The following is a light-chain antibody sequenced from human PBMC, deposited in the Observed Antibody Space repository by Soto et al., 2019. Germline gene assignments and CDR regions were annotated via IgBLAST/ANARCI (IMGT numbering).Light chain of an antibody. J-gene: IGKJ1*01. V-gene: IGKV1-5*03. CDR1: QTISSW. CDR3: QQYNSYSKE. Sequence: DIQMTQSPSTLSGSVGDRVTITCRASQTISSWLAWYQQKPGKAPKLLIYKASTLKSGVPSRFSGSGSGTEFTLTISSLQPDDFATYYCQQYNSYSKEFGQGTKV. CDR2: KAS.